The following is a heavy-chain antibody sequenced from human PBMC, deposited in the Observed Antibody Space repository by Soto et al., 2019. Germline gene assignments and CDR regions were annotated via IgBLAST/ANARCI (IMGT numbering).Heavy chain of an antibody. CDR1: GFTFRSYG. CDR2: ISYDGSNK. V-gene: IGHV3-30*18. D-gene: IGHD5-18*01. CDR3: AKQEGVGYNYGHFDY. J-gene: IGHJ4*02. Sequence: QVQLVESGGGVVQPGRSLRLSCAASGFTFRSYGIQWVRQAPVKGLEWVAVISYDGSNKYYADSVKGRFTISRDNSKNTLYLQMNSLRTEETAVYYSAKQEGVGYNYGHFDYWGQGTLVTVSS.